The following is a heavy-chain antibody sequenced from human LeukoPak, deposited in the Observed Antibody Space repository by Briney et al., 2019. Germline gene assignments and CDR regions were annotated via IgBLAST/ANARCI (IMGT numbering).Heavy chain of an antibody. J-gene: IGHJ6*02. CDR3: VREYYDILTGYIYGMDV. Sequence: SETLSLACTVSGGSISSYYWSWIRQPAGKGLEWIGRIYTSGSTNYNPSLKSRVTMSVDTSKNQFSLKLSSVTAADTAVYYCVREYYDILTGYIYGMDVWGQGTTVTVSS. D-gene: IGHD3-9*01. V-gene: IGHV4-4*07. CDR2: IYTSGST. CDR1: GGSISSYY.